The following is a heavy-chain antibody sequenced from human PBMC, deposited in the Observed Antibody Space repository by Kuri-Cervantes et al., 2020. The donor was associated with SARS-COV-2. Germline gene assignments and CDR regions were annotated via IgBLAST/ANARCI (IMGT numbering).Heavy chain of an antibody. CDR3: ARVVVIATCYFDC. CDR1: GGSISSSSYY. V-gene: IGHV4-39*01. Sequence: SDTLSLLCTVSGGSISSSSYYWGWIRQPPGKGLEWIGSIYYSGSTYYNPSLKSRVTISVDTSKNQFSLRLTSVTAADTAVYYCARVVVIATCYFDCWGQGTLVTVSS. J-gene: IGHJ4*02. D-gene: IGHD2-21*01. CDR2: IYYSGST.